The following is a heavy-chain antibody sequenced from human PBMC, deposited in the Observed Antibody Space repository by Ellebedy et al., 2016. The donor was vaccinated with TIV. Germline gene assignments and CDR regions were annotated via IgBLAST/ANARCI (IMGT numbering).Heavy chain of an antibody. CDR2: IYSGGST. D-gene: IGHD4-11*01. V-gene: IGHV3-53*01. J-gene: IGHJ4*02. CDR1: GCTVSSTY. CDR3: VRGADDFSNYLFY. Sequence: GESLKISCAASGCTVSSTYMSWVRQAPGKGLEWVSAIYSGGSTYYADSVKGRFTISRDNSKNALYLQMHSLRAEDTAVYVCVRGADDFSNYLFYWGQGTLVTVSS.